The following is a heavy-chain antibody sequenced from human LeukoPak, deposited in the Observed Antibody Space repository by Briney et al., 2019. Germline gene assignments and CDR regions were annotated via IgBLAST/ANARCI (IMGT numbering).Heavy chain of an antibody. CDR1: GGCFSGYY. J-gene: IGHJ4*02. CDR3: ARRSSRYYGSGSYRKYYFDY. V-gene: IGHV4-34*01. D-gene: IGHD3-10*01. Sequence: PSETLSLTCAVYGGCFSGYYWSWIRQPPGKGLEWIGEINHSRTTNYNPSLKSRVTISVDMSKNQFSLKLTSVTAADTAVYYCARRSSRYYGSGSYRKYYFDYWGQGTLVTVSS. CDR2: INHSRTT.